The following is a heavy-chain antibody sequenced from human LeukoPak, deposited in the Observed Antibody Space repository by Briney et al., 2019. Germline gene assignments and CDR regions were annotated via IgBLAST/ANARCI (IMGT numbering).Heavy chain of an antibody. CDR3: ARDRQATTAYDAFDI. Sequence: AGGSLRLSCAASEFTFSSYAMSWVRQAPGKGLEWVSAISGSGGSPYYADSVKGRFTISRDNSKNTLYLQMNSLRADDTAVYYCARDRQATTAYDAFDIWGRGTMVTVSS. J-gene: IGHJ3*02. CDR2: ISGSGGSP. CDR1: EFTFSSYA. D-gene: IGHD4-17*01. V-gene: IGHV3-23*01.